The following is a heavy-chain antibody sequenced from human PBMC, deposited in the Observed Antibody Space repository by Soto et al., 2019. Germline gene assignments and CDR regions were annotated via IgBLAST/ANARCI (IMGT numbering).Heavy chain of an antibody. J-gene: IGHJ6*02. Sequence: ASVKVSCKASGYTFTGYYMHWVRQAPGQGLEWMGWINPNSGGTNYAQKFQGRVTMTRDTSISTAYMELSRLRSDDTAVYYCARELKYSSSWYPGNYYYYGMDVWRQGTTVTVSS. CDR3: ARELKYSSSWYPGNYYYYGMDV. CDR1: GYTFTGYY. D-gene: IGHD6-13*01. V-gene: IGHV1-2*02. CDR2: INPNSGGT.